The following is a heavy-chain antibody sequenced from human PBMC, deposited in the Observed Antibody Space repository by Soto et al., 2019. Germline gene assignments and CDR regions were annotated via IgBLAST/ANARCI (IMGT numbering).Heavy chain of an antibody. V-gene: IGHV1-69*01. CDR3: ARSPQQQQLKSCMDV. CDR1: GGTFSSYA. J-gene: IGHJ6*02. D-gene: IGHD6-13*01. CDR2: IIPIFGTA. Sequence: QVQLVQSGAEVKKPGSSVKVSCKASGGTFSSYAISWVRQAPGQGLEWMGGIIPIFGTANYAQKFQGRVTITADESTSTAYMELSSMRAEDTAVYYCARSPQQQQLKSCMDVWGQGTTVTVSS.